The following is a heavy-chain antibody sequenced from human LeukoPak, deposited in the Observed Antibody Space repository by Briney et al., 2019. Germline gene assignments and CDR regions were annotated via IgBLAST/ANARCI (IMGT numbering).Heavy chain of an antibody. CDR2: SHYSGST. J-gene: IGHJ4*02. CDR1: GGSISSYY. V-gene: IGHV4-59*01. D-gene: IGHD3-16*01. Sequence: SETPSLTCTVSGGSISSYYWSWIRQPPGKGLEWVGYSHYSGSTNYNSSLKSRVTISVDTSRSLFSLKLTSVTAADTAVYYCARVGSGFVDYWGQGTLVTVSS. CDR3: ARVGSGFVDY.